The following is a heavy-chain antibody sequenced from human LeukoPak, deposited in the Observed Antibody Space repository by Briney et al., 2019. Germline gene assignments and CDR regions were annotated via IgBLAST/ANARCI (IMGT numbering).Heavy chain of an antibody. J-gene: IGHJ4*02. CDR2: IYSSGST. CDR3: ARVGVVESSGYHDYYFDF. Sequence: PSETLSLTCTVSGGTMTNYYWSWIRQPAGKEPEWIGRIYSSGSTNYNPSLKSRVTMSVDTSKNQFSLNLTSVTVADMAIYFRARVGVVESSGYHDYYFDFWGQGSLVTVSS. V-gene: IGHV4-4*07. D-gene: IGHD3-22*01. CDR1: GGTMTNYY.